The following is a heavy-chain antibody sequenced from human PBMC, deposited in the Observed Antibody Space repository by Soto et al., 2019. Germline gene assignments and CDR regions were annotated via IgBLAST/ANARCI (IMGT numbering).Heavy chain of an antibody. CDR3: AKVMGATPAGVFQH. J-gene: IGHJ1*01. V-gene: IGHV3-30-3*01. D-gene: IGHD1-26*01. Sequence: GGSLRLSCAASGFTFSSYAMHWVRQAPGKGLEWVAVISYDGSNKYYADSVKGRFTISRDNSKNTLYLQMNSLRAEDTAVYYCAKVMGATPAGVFQHCGQGTLVTVSS. CDR1: GFTFSSYA. CDR2: ISYDGSNK.